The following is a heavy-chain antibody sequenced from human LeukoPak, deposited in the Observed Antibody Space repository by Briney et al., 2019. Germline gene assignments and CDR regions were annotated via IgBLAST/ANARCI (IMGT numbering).Heavy chain of an antibody. J-gene: IGHJ5*02. D-gene: IGHD5-24*01. CDR1: GYTFRNYG. V-gene: IGHV1-18*01. CDR2: ISPYNGNT. Sequence: ASVKVSCKTSGYTFRNYGITWVRQIPGQGLEWMGWISPYNGNTNYAQKLQGRVTLTRDMSTSTDYLELSSLRSEDTAVYYCARDNSVRDEAWWFNPWGQGTLVTVSS. CDR3: ARDNSVRDEAWWFNP.